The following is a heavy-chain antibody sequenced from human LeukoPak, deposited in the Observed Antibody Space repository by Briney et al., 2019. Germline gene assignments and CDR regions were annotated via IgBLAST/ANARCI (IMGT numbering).Heavy chain of an antibody. Sequence: GGSLRLSCAASGFTFSSYDMHWVRHATGKGLEWVSAIGTAGDTYYPGSVKGRFTISRENAKNSLYLQMNSLRAEDTAIYYCAKTTTRSYYYDHTGSNLFDTWGQGTLVTVSS. J-gene: IGHJ5*02. CDR3: AKTTTRSYYYDHTGSNLFDT. CDR1: GFTFSSYD. V-gene: IGHV3-13*01. CDR2: IGTAGDT. D-gene: IGHD3-22*01.